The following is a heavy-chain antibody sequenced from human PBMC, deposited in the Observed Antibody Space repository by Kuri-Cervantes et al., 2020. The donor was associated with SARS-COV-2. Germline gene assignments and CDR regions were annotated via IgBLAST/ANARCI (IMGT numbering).Heavy chain of an antibody. CDR1: GYTFTSYY. CDR3: ARAPYNSYDTRGAFDI. V-gene: IGHV1-46*01. Sequence: ASVKVSCKASGYTFTSYYMHWVRQAPGQGLEWMGIINPSGGSTSYAQKFQGRVTMTRSTSISTAYMELSSLRSEDTAVYYCARAPYNSYDTRGAFDIWGQGTMVTVSS. D-gene: IGHD3-22*01. J-gene: IGHJ3*02. CDR2: INPSGGST.